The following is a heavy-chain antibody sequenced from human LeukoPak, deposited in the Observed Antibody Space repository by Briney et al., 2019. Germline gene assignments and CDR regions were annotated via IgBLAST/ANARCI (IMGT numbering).Heavy chain of an antibody. CDR2: IYYSGST. V-gene: IGHV4-59*01. J-gene: IGHJ2*01. CDR1: GGSIRSYY. Sequence: NPSETLSLTCTVSGGSIRSYYWSWIRQPPAKGLEWIGYIYYSGSTNYNASLKSRVTISVDTSKNQFSLKLTSVTAADTAVYYCARVYYSSTYDYWYFDLWGRGTLVTVSS. CDR3: ARVYYSSTYDYWYFDL. D-gene: IGHD6-13*01.